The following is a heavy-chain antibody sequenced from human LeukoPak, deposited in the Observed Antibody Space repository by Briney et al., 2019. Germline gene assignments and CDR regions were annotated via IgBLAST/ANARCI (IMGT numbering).Heavy chain of an antibody. CDR2: FDPEEGET. D-gene: IGHD2-8*01. V-gene: IGHV1-24*01. Sequence: ASVKVSCKLSGDTLTELSMHWVRQSPGKGLEWMGGFDPEEGETIYAQRFQGRVTMTEDTVTDTAHMELSSLTSEDTAVYYCATAGIVLDTGAEFHLHWGQGTLVTVSS. CDR3: ATAGIVLDTGAEFHLH. J-gene: IGHJ1*01. CDR1: GDTLTELS.